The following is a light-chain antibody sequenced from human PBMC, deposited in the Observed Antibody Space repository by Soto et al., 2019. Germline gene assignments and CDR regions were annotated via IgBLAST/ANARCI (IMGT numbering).Light chain of an antibody. J-gene: IGKJ1*01. Sequence: AIRMTQSPSSLSASTGDRVTITCRSSPVISSYLSWYQQKPGTAPKLLIYAASTLQSGVPSRFRGRGSGTDFTLTISCLQYEDFATYYCQQYYSYPRTFGQGNQVEIK. CDR3: QQYYSYPRT. CDR1: PVISSY. CDR2: AAS. V-gene: IGKV1-8*01.